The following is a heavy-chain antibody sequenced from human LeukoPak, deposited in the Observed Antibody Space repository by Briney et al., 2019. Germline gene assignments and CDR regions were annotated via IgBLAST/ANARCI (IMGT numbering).Heavy chain of an antibody. CDR2: IYTSGST. CDR3: ARGGISGWDHYFDY. V-gene: IGHV4-61*02. Sequence: SATLSLTCTVSGGSISSGSYYWSWIRQPAGKGLEWIGRIYTSGSTNYNPSLKSRVTISVDTSKNQFSLKLSSVTAADTAVYYCARGGISGWDHYFDYWGQGTLVTVSS. CDR1: GGSISSGSYY. D-gene: IGHD1-20*01. J-gene: IGHJ4*02.